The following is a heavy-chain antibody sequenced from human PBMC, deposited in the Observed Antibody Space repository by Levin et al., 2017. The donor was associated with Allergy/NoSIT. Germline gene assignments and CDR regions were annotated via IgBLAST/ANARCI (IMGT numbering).Heavy chain of an antibody. J-gene: IGHJ5*02. V-gene: IGHV4-30-2*01. D-gene: IGHD6-19*01. CDR3: VRGLAGNWFDP. Sequence: SQTLSLTCAVSGDSISSDGYSWTWIRQPPGKGLEWIGYIYHSASTYYNPSLKSRVTISVDRSKNQFSLRLSSVTAADTAVYYCVRGLAGNWFDPWGQGTLVTVSS. CDR2: IYHSAST. CDR1: GDSISSDGYS.